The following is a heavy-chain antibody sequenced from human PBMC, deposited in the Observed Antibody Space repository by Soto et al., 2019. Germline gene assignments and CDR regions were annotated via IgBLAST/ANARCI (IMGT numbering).Heavy chain of an antibody. CDR1: GGSISTDTFY. V-gene: IGHV4-31*03. J-gene: IGHJ4*01. D-gene: IGHD2-15*01. CDR3: ARYCSGGSCLMSYFDY. CDR2: MYHRGST. Sequence: SETLSLTCTVSGGSISTDTFYWSWIRQHPGKGLEWIGYMYHRGSTYYSPSLKSRVSISKDTSKNQFSLMLSSVTAADTAVYYCARYCSGGSCLMSYFDYWGHGDPFPVS.